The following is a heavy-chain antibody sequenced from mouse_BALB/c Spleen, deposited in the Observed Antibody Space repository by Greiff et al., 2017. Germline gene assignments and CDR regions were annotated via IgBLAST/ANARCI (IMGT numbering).Heavy chain of an antibody. CDR3: ARGYYRYDVAWFAY. CDR2: IRNKANGYTT. D-gene: IGHD2-14*01. V-gene: IGHV7-3*02. J-gene: IGHJ3*01. Sequence: EVKLMESGGGLVQPGGSLRLSCATSGFTFTDYYMSWVRQPPGKALEWLGFIRNKANGYTTEYSASVKGRFTISRDNSQSILYLQMNTLRAEDSATYYCARGYYRYDVAWFAYWGQGTLVTVSA. CDR1: GFTFTDYY.